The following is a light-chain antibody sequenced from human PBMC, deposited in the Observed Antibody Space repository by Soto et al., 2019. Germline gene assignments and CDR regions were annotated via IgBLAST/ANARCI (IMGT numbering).Light chain of an antibody. CDR3: QVWDITTNHYV. Sequence: SYELTQPPSVSVAPEKTARVTCGGDNIGSKRVHWYRQKPGQAPVLVIYYDSDRPSGVTELFSGSNSGNTATLTINRVEAGDEADYYCQVWDITTNHYVFGTGTKLTV. V-gene: IGLV3-21*04. CDR1: NIGSKR. CDR2: YDS. J-gene: IGLJ1*01.